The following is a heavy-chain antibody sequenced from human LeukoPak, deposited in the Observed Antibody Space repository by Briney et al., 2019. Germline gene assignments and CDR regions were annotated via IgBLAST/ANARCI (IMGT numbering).Heavy chain of an antibody. CDR3: AREAIGRFGELTFDY. Sequence: RASVKVSCKASGGTFSSYAISWVRQAPGQGLEWMGRIIPILGIANYAQKFQGRVTITADKSTSTAYMELSSLRSEDTAVYYCAREAIGRFGELTFDYWGQGTLVTVSS. V-gene: IGHV1-69*04. D-gene: IGHD3-10*01. CDR2: IIPILGIA. CDR1: GGTFSSYA. J-gene: IGHJ4*02.